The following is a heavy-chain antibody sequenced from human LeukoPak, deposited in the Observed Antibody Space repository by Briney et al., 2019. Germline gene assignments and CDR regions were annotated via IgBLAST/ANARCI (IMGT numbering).Heavy chain of an antibody. D-gene: IGHD2-21*02. J-gene: IGHJ4*02. CDR3: ASCGGDCYPENFWPNYFDY. CDR2: IIPILGIA. Sequence: GASVKVSCKASGGTFSSYAISWVRQAPGQGLEWMGRIIPILGIANYAQKFQGRVTITADKSTSTAYMELSSLRSEDTAVYYCASCGGDCYPENFWPNYFDYWGQGTLVTVSS. V-gene: IGHV1-69*04. CDR1: GGTFSSYA.